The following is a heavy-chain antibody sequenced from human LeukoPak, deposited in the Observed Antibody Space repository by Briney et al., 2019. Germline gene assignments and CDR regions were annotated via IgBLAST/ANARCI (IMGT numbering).Heavy chain of an antibody. CDR1: GGSFSGYY. D-gene: IGHD3-10*01. CDR2: INHSGST. V-gene: IGHV4-34*01. J-gene: IGHJ4*02. Sequence: SETLSLTCAVYGGSFSGYYWSWIRQPPGKGLEWIGEINHSGSTNYNPSLKSRVTISVDMSKNQFSLKLSSVTAADTAVYYCARRPFGVTMVRGVFDYWGQGTLVTVSP. CDR3: ARRPFGVTMVRGVFDY.